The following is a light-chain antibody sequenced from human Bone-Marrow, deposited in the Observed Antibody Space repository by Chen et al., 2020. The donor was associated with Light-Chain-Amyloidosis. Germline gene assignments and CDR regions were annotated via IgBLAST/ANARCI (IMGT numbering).Light chain of an antibody. Sequence: DIQMTQFPSTLSASVGDSVTITCRASQNIRKWVAWYQQKPGKAPNLLIYDASNLESGVPSRFSGSGSGTEFTLTISSLQSDDFATYYCRQYNAFSMYTFGQGTKLEIK. CDR1: QNIRKW. CDR3: RQYNAFSMYT. CDR2: DAS. J-gene: IGKJ2*01. V-gene: IGKV1-5*01.